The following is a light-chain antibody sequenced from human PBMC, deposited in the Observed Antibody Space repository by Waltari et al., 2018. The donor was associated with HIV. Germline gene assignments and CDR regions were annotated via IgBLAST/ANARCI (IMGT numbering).Light chain of an antibody. CDR2: KNY. CDR1: SSNIGNDN. V-gene: IGLV1-47*01. J-gene: IGLJ1*01. CDR3: VGWDGSLSGYV. Sequence: QSVLTQPPSASGTPRQTVTISCSGSSSNIGNDNVYWYQQLPGMTPKLLIYKNYQRPSGVPDRFAGSKSGTSASLAISGLRSEDEADYYCVGWDGSLSGYVFGAGTKVTVL.